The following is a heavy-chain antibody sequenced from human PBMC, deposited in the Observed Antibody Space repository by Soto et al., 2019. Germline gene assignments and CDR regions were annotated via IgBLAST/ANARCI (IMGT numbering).Heavy chain of an antibody. D-gene: IGHD3-22*01. V-gene: IGHV3-48*02. CDR1: GFTFSSYS. CDR2: ISSSSSTI. Sequence: GGALRLSCAASGFTFSSYSMNWVGQAPGKGLEWVSYISSSSSTIYYADSVKGRFTISRDNAKNSLYLQMNSLRDEDTAVYYCARDRSYDSSGYYYSYFDYWGQGT. CDR3: ARDRSYDSSGYYYSYFDY. J-gene: IGHJ4*02.